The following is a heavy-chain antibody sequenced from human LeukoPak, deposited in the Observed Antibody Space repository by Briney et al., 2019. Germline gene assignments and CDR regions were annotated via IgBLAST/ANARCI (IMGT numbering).Heavy chain of an antibody. J-gene: IGHJ5*02. CDR3: AKGYSDFWNGYLGWFDP. V-gene: IGHV3-23*01. CDR2: ISSSGGST. D-gene: IGHD3-3*01. CDR1: GFTFSSYA. Sequence: PGGSLRLSCAASGFTFSSYAMSWVRQAPGKGLEWVSGISSSGGSTYYADSVKGRFTISRDNSENTLYLQMNSLRAEDTAVYYCAKGYSDFWNGYLGWFDPWGQGTLVTVSS.